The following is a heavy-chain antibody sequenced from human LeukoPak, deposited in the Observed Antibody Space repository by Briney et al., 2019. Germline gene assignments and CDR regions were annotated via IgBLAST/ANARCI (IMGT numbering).Heavy chain of an antibody. V-gene: IGHV3-66*01. CDR2: IYSGGST. CDR3: ARDQYCSSTSCYAHYGMDV. J-gene: IGHJ6*02. CDR1: GFTFSSYA. D-gene: IGHD2-2*01. Sequence: GGSLRLSCAASGFTFSSYAMSWVRQAPGKGLEWVSVIYSGGSTYYADSVKGRFTISRDNSKNTLYLQMNSLRAEDTAVYYCARDQYCSSTSCYAHYGMDVWGQGTTVTVSS.